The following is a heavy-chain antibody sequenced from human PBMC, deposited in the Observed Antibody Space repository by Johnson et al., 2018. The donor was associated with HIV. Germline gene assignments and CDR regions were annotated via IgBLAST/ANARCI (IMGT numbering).Heavy chain of an antibody. Sequence: VQLVESGGGSVQPGGSLRLSCVASGFAFSSNYMSWVRQAPGKGLEWVSVIYSGGSTNYADSVKGRFTISRDNSKNTLYLEMSSLRAEDTAVYYCASQSPYYFDRSGYPAAVDIWGQGTMVTVSS. CDR1: GFAFSSNY. V-gene: IGHV3-66*04. CDR2: IYSGGST. D-gene: IGHD3-22*01. CDR3: ASQSPYYFDRSGYPAAVDI. J-gene: IGHJ3*02.